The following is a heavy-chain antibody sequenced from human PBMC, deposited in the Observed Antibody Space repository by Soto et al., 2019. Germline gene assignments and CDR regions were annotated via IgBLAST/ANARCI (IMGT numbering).Heavy chain of an antibody. CDR1: GFTFSSYG. CDR3: ARGAREYYDFWSGYLRGSYYYYMDV. D-gene: IGHD3-3*01. V-gene: IGHV3-33*01. CDR2: IWYDGSNK. J-gene: IGHJ6*03. Sequence: LRLSCAASGFTFSSYGMHWVRQAPGKGLEWVAVIWYDGSNKYYADSVKGRFTISRDNSKNTLYLQMNSLRAEDTAVYYCARGAREYYDFWSGYLRGSYYYYMDVWGKGTTVTVSS.